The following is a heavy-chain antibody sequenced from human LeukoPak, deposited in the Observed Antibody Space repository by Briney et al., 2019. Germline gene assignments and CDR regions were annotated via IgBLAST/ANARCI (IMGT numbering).Heavy chain of an antibody. CDR2: INSDGSST. Sequence: GGSLRLSCAASGFTFSSYWMHWVRQAPGKGLVWVSRINSDGSSTSYADSVKGRFTISKDNAKNTLYLQMNSLRAEDTAVYYCARDEGYGNFDYWGEGTLVTVSS. CDR1: GFTFSSYW. V-gene: IGHV3-74*01. D-gene: IGHD5-18*01. J-gene: IGHJ4*02. CDR3: ARDEGYGNFDY.